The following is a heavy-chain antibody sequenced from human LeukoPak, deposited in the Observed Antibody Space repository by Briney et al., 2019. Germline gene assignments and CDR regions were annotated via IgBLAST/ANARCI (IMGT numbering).Heavy chain of an antibody. CDR1: GFTFSSYS. CDR2: ISSSSSYI. D-gene: IGHD3-22*01. CDR3: AKVDTMIVVVSLTYYFDY. J-gene: IGHJ4*02. Sequence: GGSLRLSCAASGFTFSSYSMNWVRQAPGKGLEWVSSISSSSSYIYYADSVKGRFTISRDNSKNTLYLQMNSLRAEDTAVYYCAKVDTMIVVVSLTYYFDYWGQGTLVTVSS. V-gene: IGHV3-21*04.